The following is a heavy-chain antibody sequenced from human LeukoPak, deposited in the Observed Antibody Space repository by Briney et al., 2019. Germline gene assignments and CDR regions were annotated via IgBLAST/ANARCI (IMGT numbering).Heavy chain of an antibody. CDR1: GFTFSGSA. CDR2: IRSKANSYAT. Sequence: PGGSLRLSCAASGFTFSGSAMHWVRQASGKGLEWVGRIRSKANSYATAYAASVKGRFTISRDDSKNTAYLQMNGLKTEDTAVYYCTRQRHYDFWSGYYQTTPTVPDFDYWGQGTLVTVSS. CDR3: TRQRHYDFWSGYYQTTPTVPDFDY. D-gene: IGHD3-3*01. V-gene: IGHV3-73*01. J-gene: IGHJ4*02.